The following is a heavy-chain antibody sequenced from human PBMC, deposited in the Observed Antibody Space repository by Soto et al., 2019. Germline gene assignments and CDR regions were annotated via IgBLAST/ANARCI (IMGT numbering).Heavy chain of an antibody. J-gene: IGHJ4*02. D-gene: IGHD1-26*01. CDR3: ARVRGYSGLDN. CDR2: ISPISGTP. Sequence: QGQLVQSGAEVKKPGSSVRVSCKASGGTFSSYAISWVRQAPGQGLEWLGGISPISGTPNYAQKFQGRVTIIADKSTCTVYMVLRSLRSEDMSVYYCARVRGYSGLDNWGQGTLVTVSS. V-gene: IGHV1-69*06. CDR1: GGTFSSYA.